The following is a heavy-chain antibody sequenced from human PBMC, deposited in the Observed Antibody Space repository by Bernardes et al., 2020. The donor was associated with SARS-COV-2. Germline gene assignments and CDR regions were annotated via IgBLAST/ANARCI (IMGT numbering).Heavy chain of an antibody. CDR1: GFTFSSYS. CDR3: AREDHIAAAHPEQTKYYYYYYMDV. CDR2: ISSSSSTI. V-gene: IGHV3-48*04. Sequence: GSPRLSYAASGFTFSSYSMNWVRQAPGKGLEWVSYISSSSSTIYYADSVKGRFTISRDNAKNSLYLQMNSLRAEDTAVYYCAREDHIAAAHPEQTKYYYYYYMDVWGKGTTVTVSS. J-gene: IGHJ6*03. D-gene: IGHD6-13*01.